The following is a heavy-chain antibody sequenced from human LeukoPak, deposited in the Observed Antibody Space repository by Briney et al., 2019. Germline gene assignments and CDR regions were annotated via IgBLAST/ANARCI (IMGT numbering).Heavy chain of an antibody. D-gene: IGHD6-13*01. J-gene: IGHJ4*02. CDR2: ISSSASSI. CDR1: GLTFSDYY. CDR3: ARRPYSSSWYYFDY. Sequence: PGGSLRLSCAASGLTFSDYYMSWIRQAPGKGLEWVSYISSSASSIFYADSVKGRFTISRDNAKNSLYLQMNSLRAEDTAVYYCARRPYSSSWYYFDYWGQGTLVTVSS. V-gene: IGHV3-11*04.